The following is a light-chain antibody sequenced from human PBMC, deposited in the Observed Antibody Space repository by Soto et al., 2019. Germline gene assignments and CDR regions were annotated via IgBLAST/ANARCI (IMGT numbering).Light chain of an antibody. CDR3: ATWDDSLGGAV. Sequence: QSVLTRTPSVSGTPGQRVNISCSGSSSNIGRNYVYWYHQFPGTAPKLLIFRDNERPSGVPDRFSGSKSGTSASLAISGLRSGDEADYHCATWDDSLGGAVFGGGTKLTVL. CDR1: SSNIGRNY. CDR2: RDN. J-gene: IGLJ2*01. V-gene: IGLV1-47*01.